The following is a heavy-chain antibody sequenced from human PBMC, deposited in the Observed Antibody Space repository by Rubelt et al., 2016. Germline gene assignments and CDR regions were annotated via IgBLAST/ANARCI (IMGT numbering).Heavy chain of an antibody. CDR1: GFSFSSYW. Sequence: EVQLVESGGGLVQPGGSLRLSCAASGFSFSSYWMSWVRQAPGKGLEWVANINQDGSERNYADSVKGRFTISWYNAKNSLYLQMNSLRADDTAVCYCAGVVNWGQGTLVTVSS. CDR3: AGVVN. CDR2: INQDGSER. J-gene: IGHJ4*02. V-gene: IGHV3-7*01.